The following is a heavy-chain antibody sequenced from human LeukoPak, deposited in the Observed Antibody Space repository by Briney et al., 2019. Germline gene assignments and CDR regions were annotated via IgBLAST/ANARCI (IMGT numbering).Heavy chain of an antibody. CDR1: GGSISSYY. V-gene: IGHV4-59*08. CDR2: IYYSGST. CDR3: ARHAPDYCSGGSCHYWYFDL. Sequence: SETLSLTCTVSGGSISSYYWSWIRQPPGKGLEWTGYIYYSGSTNYNPSLKSRVTISVDTSKNQFSLKLSSVTAADTAVYYCARHAPDYCSGGSCHYWYFDLWGRGTLVTVSS. D-gene: IGHD2-15*01. J-gene: IGHJ2*01.